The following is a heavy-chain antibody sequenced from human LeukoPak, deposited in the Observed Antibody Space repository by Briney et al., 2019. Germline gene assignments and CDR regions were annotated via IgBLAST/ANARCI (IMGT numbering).Heavy chain of an antibody. D-gene: IGHD6-19*01. CDR3: ARPGYSSGWGDDYFDY. J-gene: IGHJ4*02. V-gene: IGHV1-8*03. CDR1: GYTFTSYD. Sequence: GASVTVSCKASGYTFTSYDINWVRQAPGQGLEWMGWMNPNSGNTGYAQKFQGRVTITRNTSISTAYMELSSLRSEDTAVYYCARPGYSSGWGDDYFDYWGQGTLVTVSS. CDR2: MNPNSGNT.